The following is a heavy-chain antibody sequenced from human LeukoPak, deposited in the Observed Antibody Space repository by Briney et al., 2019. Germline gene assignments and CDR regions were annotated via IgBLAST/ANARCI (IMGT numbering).Heavy chain of an antibody. Sequence: SETLSLTCTVSGGSISSYYWSWIRQPPGRGLEWIGYIYYSGSTNYNPSLKSRVTISVDTSKNQFSLKLSSVTAADTAVYYCASLERTYYYYYMDVWGKGTTVTVSS. CDR2: IYYSGST. V-gene: IGHV4-59*01. CDR1: GGSISSYY. J-gene: IGHJ6*03. CDR3: ASLERTYYYYYMDV.